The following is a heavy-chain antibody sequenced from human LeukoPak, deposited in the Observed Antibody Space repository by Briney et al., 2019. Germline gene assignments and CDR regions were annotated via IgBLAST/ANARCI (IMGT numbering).Heavy chain of an antibody. V-gene: IGHV1-2*02. D-gene: IGHD2-2*01. CDR2: INPNSGGT. J-gene: IGHJ4*02. Sequence: ASVKVSCKTSGYTFTDFYLHWVRQAPGQGLEWMGWINPNSGGTNYAQKFQGRVTMTRDTSISTAYMELSRLRSDDTAVYYCARVSNYCSSTSCYVSDFDYWGQGTLVTVSS. CDR1: GYTFTDFY. CDR3: ARVSNYCSSTSCYVSDFDY.